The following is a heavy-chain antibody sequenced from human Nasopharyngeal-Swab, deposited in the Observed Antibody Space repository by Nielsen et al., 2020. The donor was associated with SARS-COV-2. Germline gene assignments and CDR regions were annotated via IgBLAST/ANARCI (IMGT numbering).Heavy chain of an antibody. CDR3: IRSGSYYYYYYYMDV. V-gene: IGHV3-49*04. CDR2: IRSKAYGGTT. Sequence: GESLKISCTASGFTFGDYAMSWVRQASGKGLEWVGFIRSKAYGGTTEYAASVKGRFTISRDDSKSIAYLQMNSLKTEDTAVYYCIRSGSYYYYYYYMDVWGKGTTVTVSS. J-gene: IGHJ6*03. D-gene: IGHD1-26*01. CDR1: GFTFGDYA.